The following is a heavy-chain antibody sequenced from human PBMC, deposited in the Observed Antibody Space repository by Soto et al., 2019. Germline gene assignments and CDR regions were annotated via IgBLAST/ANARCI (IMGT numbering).Heavy chain of an antibody. D-gene: IGHD3-22*01. Sequence: QVQLVQSGAEVKKPGSSVKVSCKASGGTFSSYAISWVRQAPGQGLEGMGGIIPIFGTANYAQKFQGRVTITADESTSTAYMELSSLRSEDTAVYYCARVRYYDSSGYLYYFDYWGQGTLVTVSS. CDR3: ARVRYYDSSGYLYYFDY. J-gene: IGHJ4*02. CDR2: IIPIFGTA. CDR1: GGTFSSYA. V-gene: IGHV1-69*01.